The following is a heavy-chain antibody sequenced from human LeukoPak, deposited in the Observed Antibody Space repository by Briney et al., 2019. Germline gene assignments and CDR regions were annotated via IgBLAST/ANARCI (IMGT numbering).Heavy chain of an antibody. CDR1: GFTFSSYA. CDR2: ISYDGSNK. J-gene: IGHJ6*02. Sequence: GGSLRLSYAASGFTFSSYAMHWVRQAPGKGLEWVAVISYDGSNKYYADSVKGRFTISRDNSKNTLYLQMNSLRAEDTAVYYCARVRYYDSSGYSDYYYYYGMDVWGQGTTVTVSS. V-gene: IGHV3-30-3*01. D-gene: IGHD3-22*01. CDR3: ARVRYYDSSGYSDYYYYYGMDV.